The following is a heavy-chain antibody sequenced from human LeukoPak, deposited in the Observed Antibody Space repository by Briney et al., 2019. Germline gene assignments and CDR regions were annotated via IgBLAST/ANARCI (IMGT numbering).Heavy chain of an antibody. CDR3: ARYSSGWYPIPLDY. CDR1: GYTLTSYG. Sequence: ASVKVSCKASGYTLTSYGISWVRQAPGQGLEWMGWISAYNGNTNYAQKLQGRVTMTTDTSTSTAYMELRSLRSDDTAVYYCARYSSGWYPIPLDYWGQGTLVTVSS. V-gene: IGHV1-18*01. J-gene: IGHJ4*02. CDR2: ISAYNGNT. D-gene: IGHD6-19*01.